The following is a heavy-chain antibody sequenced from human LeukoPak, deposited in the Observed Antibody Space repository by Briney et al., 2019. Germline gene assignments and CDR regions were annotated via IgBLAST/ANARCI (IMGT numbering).Heavy chain of an antibody. CDR2: ISVGGTIT. J-gene: IGHJ4*02. Sequence: GGSLRLSCSASGFTFSNYAMYWVRQAPGNGLEYVSAISVGGTITYYADSVKSRFTISRDNSKNTLYLQMSSLRAEDAALYYCVKGGKYSSGNYEYWGQGTLVTVSS. CDR1: GFTFSNYA. D-gene: IGHD6-19*01. CDR3: VKGGKYSSGNYEY. V-gene: IGHV3-64D*09.